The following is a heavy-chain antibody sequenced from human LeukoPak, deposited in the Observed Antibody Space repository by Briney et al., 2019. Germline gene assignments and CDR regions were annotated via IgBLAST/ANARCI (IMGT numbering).Heavy chain of an antibody. J-gene: IGHJ3*02. D-gene: IGHD1-26*01. CDR2: IIPMSDTA. V-gene: IGHV1-69*06. Sequence: SVKVSCRASGGTFNSYAISWVRQAPGQGLEWMGGIIPMSDTANYPQKFRGRLTITADIPTSTVYMELSSLRSEDTAVYYCAREDDTGRYMGDDAFDIWGQGTMVTVSS. CDR3: AREDDTGRYMGDDAFDI. CDR1: GGTFNSYA.